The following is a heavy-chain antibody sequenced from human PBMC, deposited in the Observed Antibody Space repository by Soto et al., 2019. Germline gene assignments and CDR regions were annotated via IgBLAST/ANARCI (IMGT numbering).Heavy chain of an antibody. CDR1: GFTFSSYG. J-gene: IGHJ4*02. D-gene: IGHD1-26*01. CDR2: ISYNGSKK. Sequence: SGGSLRLSCAASGFTFSSYGMHWVRQAPGKGLEWVAVISYNGSKKYYADSVKGRFTISRDNSKNTLYLQMNSLRAEDTAVYYCAKDKEQGVFDYWGQGTLVTVSS. V-gene: IGHV3-30*18. CDR3: AKDKEQGVFDY.